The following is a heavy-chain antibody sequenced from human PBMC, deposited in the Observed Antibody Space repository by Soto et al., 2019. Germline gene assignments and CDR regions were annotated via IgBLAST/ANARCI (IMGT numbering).Heavy chain of an antibody. V-gene: IGHV4-59*01. J-gene: IGHJ4*02. Sequence: SETLSLTCTVSGASISSNYWSWIRQPPGKGLEWIGYIFHSGSTNYNPSLKSRVTISVDTSENEFSLKLNSVTAADTAVYYCARVGGITGTTFDHWGQGSPVTVS. CDR2: IFHSGST. D-gene: IGHD1-7*01. CDR3: ARVGGITGTTFDH. CDR1: GASISSNY.